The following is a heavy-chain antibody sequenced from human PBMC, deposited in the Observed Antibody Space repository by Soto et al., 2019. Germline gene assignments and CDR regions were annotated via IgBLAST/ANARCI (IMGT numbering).Heavy chain of an antibody. V-gene: IGHV3-30-3*01. J-gene: IGHJ1*01. CDR1: GFTFSTYV. Sequence: QVQLVESGGGVVQPGRSLRLSCTTSGFTFSTYVMHWVRQAPGEGLEWVAGLSVDGTGTHYPDSVKGRFTVSRDNSKNPLYLQMDSLTAEETAVYYCATEDESSGHAGTFHHWGQGTLVTVSS. CDR3: ATEDESSGHAGTFHH. CDR2: LSVDGTGT. D-gene: IGHD3-22*01.